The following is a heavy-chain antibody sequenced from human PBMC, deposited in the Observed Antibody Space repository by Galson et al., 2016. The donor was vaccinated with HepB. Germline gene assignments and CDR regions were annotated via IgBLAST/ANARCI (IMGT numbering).Heavy chain of an antibody. D-gene: IGHD2-2*01. CDR2: ITNEDGST. Sequence: SLRLSCAASGFIFSSNDMYWVRQAPGKGLEFDSGITNEDGSTYYVDSVRGRFTISRDNSKNMLYLQMSSLRTEDTAVYYCVAPSRSSTTCYAFDDWGQGTLVTVSS. CDR3: VAPSRSSTTCYAFDD. CDR1: GFIFSSND. J-gene: IGHJ4*02. V-gene: IGHV3-64D*06.